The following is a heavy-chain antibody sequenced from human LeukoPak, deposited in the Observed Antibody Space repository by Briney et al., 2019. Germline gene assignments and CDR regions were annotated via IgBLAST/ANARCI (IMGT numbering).Heavy chain of an antibody. CDR3: ARGGRYDYVWGSYHLGDY. CDR2: MNPNSGNT. Sequence: ASVKVSCKASGYTFTSYDINWVRQATGQGLEWMGRMNPNSGNTGYAQKFQGRVTMTRNTSISTAYMELSSLRSEDTAVYYCARGGRYDYVWGSYHLGDYWGQGTLVTVSS. D-gene: IGHD3-16*02. CDR1: GYTFTSYD. V-gene: IGHV1-8*01. J-gene: IGHJ4*02.